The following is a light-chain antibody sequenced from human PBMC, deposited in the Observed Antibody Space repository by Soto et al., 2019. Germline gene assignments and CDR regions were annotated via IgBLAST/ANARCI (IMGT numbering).Light chain of an antibody. J-gene: IGKJ1*01. CDR3: QQYGSSAST. Sequence: EMVLTQAPGTLSLSPGERATLSCRASECVSSSYLAWYQQKPGQAPRLLIYGASSRATGIPDRFSGSGSGTDFTLTISRLEPEDFAVYYCQQYGSSASTFGQGTKVEIK. V-gene: IGKV3-20*01. CDR1: ECVSSSY. CDR2: GAS.